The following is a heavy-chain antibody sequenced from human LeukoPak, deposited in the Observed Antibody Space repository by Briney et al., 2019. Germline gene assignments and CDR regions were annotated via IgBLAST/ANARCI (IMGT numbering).Heavy chain of an antibody. V-gene: IGHV3-23*01. CDR1: GFTFSSYA. J-gene: IGHJ6*03. CDR2: ISGSGGST. Sequence: GGSLRLSCAASGFTFSSYAMSWVRQAPGKGLEWVSAISGSGGSTYYADSVKGRFTISRDNSKKTLYLQMNSLRAESTAVYYCAKVMDFGYYDYYMDVWGKGTTVTVSS. D-gene: IGHD3-16*01. CDR3: AKVMDFGYYDYYMDV.